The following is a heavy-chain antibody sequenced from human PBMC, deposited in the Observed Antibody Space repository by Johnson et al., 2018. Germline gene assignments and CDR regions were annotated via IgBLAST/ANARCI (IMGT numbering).Heavy chain of an antibody. Sequence: VQLVQSGGGLVQPGGSLRLSCAASGFTFSSYAMNWVRQPPGKGLEWVSGISGSGGGTYYADSVKGRFTISRDKSKNTLNLQMKCLRAEDTAVYYCAKDRVATITLTFFQHWGQGTLVTVSS. CDR3: AKDRVATITLTFFQH. CDR1: GFTFSSYA. J-gene: IGHJ1*01. CDR2: ISGSGGGT. V-gene: IGHV3-23*04. D-gene: IGHD5-12*01.